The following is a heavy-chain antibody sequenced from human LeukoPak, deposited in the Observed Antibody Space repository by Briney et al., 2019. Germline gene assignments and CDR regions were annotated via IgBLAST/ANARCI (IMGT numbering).Heavy chain of an antibody. CDR3: ASTRRAAVAGRFDS. CDR2: IYHSGNT. D-gene: IGHD6-19*01. Sequence: SETLSLTCNVSGASMSSNYWSWIRQPPGKGLEWIGYIYHSGNTNYSPSLESRATISVDESKNQFSLRVHFVSAADTAVYYCASTRRAAVAGRFDSWGQGTLVTVSS. CDR1: GASMSSNY. J-gene: IGHJ4*02. V-gene: IGHV4-4*09.